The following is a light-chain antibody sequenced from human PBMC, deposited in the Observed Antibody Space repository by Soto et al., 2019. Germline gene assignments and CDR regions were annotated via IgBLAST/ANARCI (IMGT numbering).Light chain of an antibody. CDR3: QEYGSSRT. CDR2: AAS. J-gene: IGKJ1*01. V-gene: IGKV3-20*01. CDR1: QSGSSSY. Sequence: EIVLTQSPGTLSLSPGERDTLSCRASQSGSSSYLAWYQQKPGQAPRLLIYAASSRATGIPDRFSGSGSGTDLSLTISRLEPEDFAVYYCQEYGSSRTFGQGTKVDIK.